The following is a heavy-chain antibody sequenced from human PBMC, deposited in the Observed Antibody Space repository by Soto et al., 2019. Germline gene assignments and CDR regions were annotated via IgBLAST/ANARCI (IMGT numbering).Heavy chain of an antibody. CDR2: IFPGDSDT. J-gene: IGHJ4*02. D-gene: IGHD1-26*01. CDR1: GYSYTNYL. CDR3: ARAAWECVDRHYLVR. V-gene: IGHV5-51*01. Sequence: GDSLKISRKGSGYSYTNYLIGCVRQMPGKGLDWTVIIFPGDSDTRYSPSFRGQVTISADTAINTPYLQWSSLRASDTAMYYCARAAWECVDRHYLVRWGRGSQVNVCS.